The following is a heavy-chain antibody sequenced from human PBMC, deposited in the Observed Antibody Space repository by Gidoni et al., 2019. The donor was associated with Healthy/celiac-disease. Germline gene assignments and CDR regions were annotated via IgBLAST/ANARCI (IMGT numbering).Heavy chain of an antibody. CDR1: GFTFSRYA. Sequence: QVQLVESGGGVVQPGRSLRLSCAASGFTFSRYAMHWVRQAPGKGLEWVAVISYDGSNKYYADSVKGRFTISRDNSKNTLYLQMNSLRAEDTAVYYCARDLIAAAGTDAFDIWGQGTMVTVSS. J-gene: IGHJ3*02. CDR2: ISYDGSNK. CDR3: ARDLIAAAGTDAFDI. D-gene: IGHD6-13*01. V-gene: IGHV3-30-3*01.